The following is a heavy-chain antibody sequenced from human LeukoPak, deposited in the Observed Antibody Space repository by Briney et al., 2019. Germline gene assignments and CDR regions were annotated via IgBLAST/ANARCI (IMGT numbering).Heavy chain of an antibody. V-gene: IGHV3-30*18. CDR2: ISYDGSNR. Sequence: GGSLRLSCAASGFTFSSYGMHWVRQAPGKGLEWVAVISYDGSNRYYADSVKGRFTISRDNSKNTLYLQMNSLRAEDTAVYYCAKVQRRLIDFWSGNWFDPWGQGTLVTVSS. CDR1: GFTFSSYG. J-gene: IGHJ5*02. CDR3: AKVQRRLIDFWSGNWFDP. D-gene: IGHD3-3*01.